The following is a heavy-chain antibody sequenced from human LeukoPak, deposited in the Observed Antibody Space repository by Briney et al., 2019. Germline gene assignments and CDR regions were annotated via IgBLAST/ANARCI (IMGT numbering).Heavy chain of an antibody. CDR3: AREGIAAAESWFDP. Sequence: GASVKVSCKASGYTFTGYYMHWVRQAPGQGLEWMGWMNPNSGGTNYAQKFQGRVTMTRDTSISTAYMELSRLRSDDTAVYYCAREGIAAAESWFDPWGQGTLVTVSS. D-gene: IGHD6-13*01. J-gene: IGHJ5*02. CDR1: GYTFTGYY. CDR2: MNPNSGGT. V-gene: IGHV1-2*02.